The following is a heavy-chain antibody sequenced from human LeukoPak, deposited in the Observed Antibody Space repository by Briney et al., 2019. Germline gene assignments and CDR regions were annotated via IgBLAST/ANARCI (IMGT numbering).Heavy chain of an antibody. D-gene: IGHD3-22*01. CDR2: ISYSGST. V-gene: IGHV4-59*08. CDR1: GGSISRHY. Sequence: SSETLSLTCSVSGGSISRHYWSWIRQPPGKGLEWIGYISYSGSTRYNPSSQSRVTISMEMSKTHFSLKLTSVTAADTAVYYCARLLNNDNSGDPDTFDMWGPGTMVTVSS. CDR3: ARLLNNDNSGDPDTFDM. J-gene: IGHJ3*02.